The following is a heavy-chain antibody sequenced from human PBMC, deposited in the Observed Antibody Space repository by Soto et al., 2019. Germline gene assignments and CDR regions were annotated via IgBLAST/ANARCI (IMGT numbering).Heavy chain of an antibody. CDR3: VKYCSGGSCSWFDY. CDR2: IKQDGREK. D-gene: IGHD2-15*01. Sequence: EVQLVESGGGLVQPGGSLRLSCAASGFTFSTYWMSWLRQAPGKGLEWVANIKQDGREKYYVDSVKGRFTISRDNAKNSLYLQMNSLRAEDTAVYYCVKYCSGGSCSWFDYWGQGTLVTVSS. V-gene: IGHV3-7*01. J-gene: IGHJ4*02. CDR1: GFTFSTYW.